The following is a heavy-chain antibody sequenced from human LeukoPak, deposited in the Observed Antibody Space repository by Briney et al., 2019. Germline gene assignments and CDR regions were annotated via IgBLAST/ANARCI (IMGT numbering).Heavy chain of an antibody. CDR1: GGSISSYY. D-gene: IGHD6-13*01. V-gene: IGHV4-4*07. Sequence: SETLSLTCTVSGGSISSYYWSWIRQPAGKGLEWIGRIYTSGSTNYNPSLKSRVTMSVDTSKNQFSLKLSSVTAADTAVYYCARGPTTGYSSSWDPVDYWGQGTLVTVSS. CDR2: IYTSGST. CDR3: ARGPTTGYSSSWDPVDY. J-gene: IGHJ4*02.